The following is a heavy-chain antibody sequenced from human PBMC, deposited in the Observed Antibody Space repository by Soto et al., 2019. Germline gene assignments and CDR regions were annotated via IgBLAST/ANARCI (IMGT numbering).Heavy chain of an antibody. CDR1: GFTFGDYG. CDR3: TRDRWDYGDPQWYFDL. Sequence: GGSLRLSCSTSGFTFGDYGMTWFRQAPGKGLEWVGLIRSKSYGKTTEYAASATDRFTISRDDSKRIAYLQMNSLKADDTAVYYCTRDRWDYGDPQWYFDLWGRGPLVTVFS. J-gene: IGHJ2*01. D-gene: IGHD4-17*01. V-gene: IGHV3-49*03. CDR2: IRSKSYGKTT.